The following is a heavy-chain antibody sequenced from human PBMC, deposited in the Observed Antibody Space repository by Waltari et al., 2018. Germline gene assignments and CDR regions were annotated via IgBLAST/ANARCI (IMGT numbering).Heavy chain of an antibody. CDR1: GFTFGDYA. D-gene: IGHD6-19*01. Sequence: EVQLVESGGGLVQPGRSLRRSCTASGFTFGDYAMSWVRQAPGKGLEWVGFIRSKAYGGTTEYAASVKGRFTISRDDSKSIAYLQMNSLKTEDTAVYYCTRAGSGWMFYYYYYYMDVWGKGTTVTVSS. V-gene: IGHV3-49*04. CDR2: IRSKAYGGTT. CDR3: TRAGSGWMFYYYYYYMDV. J-gene: IGHJ6*03.